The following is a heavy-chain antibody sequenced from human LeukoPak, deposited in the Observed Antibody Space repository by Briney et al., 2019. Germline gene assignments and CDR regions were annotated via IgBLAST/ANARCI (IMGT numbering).Heavy chain of an antibody. CDR2: IYSGGST. V-gene: IGHV3-66*02. J-gene: IGHJ4*02. CDR3: ARESRIVGATY. Sequence: PGGSLRLSCAASGFTVSSNYMSWVRQAPGKGLEWVSVIYSGGSTYYADSVKGRFTISRDNSKNTLYLQMNSLRAEDAAVYYCARESRIVGATYWGQGTLVTVSS. D-gene: IGHD1-26*01. CDR1: GFTVSSNY.